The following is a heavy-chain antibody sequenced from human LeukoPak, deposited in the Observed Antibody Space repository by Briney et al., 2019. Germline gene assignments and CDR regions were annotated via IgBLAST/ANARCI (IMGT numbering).Heavy chain of an antibody. J-gene: IGHJ4*02. CDR1: GFSLSTGGMY. V-gene: IGHV2-70*01. CDR2: IDWDDDK. Sequence: SGPALVRPTQTLTLTCTFSGFSLSTGGMYVGWIRQPPGKALEWLALIDWDDDKYYITSLKTRLTISKDTSKNQVVLTMTNMDPVDTATYYCARTVVKLPGDDTFYFDYWGQGTLVTVSS. CDR3: ARTVVKLPGDDTFYFDY. D-gene: IGHD7-27*01.